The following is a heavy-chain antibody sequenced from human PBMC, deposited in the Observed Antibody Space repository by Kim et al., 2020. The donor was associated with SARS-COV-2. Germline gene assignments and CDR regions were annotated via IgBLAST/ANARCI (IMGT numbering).Heavy chain of an antibody. Sequence: SETLSLTCAVYGGSFSGYYWSWIRQPPGKGLEWIGEINHSGSTNYNPSLKSRVTISVDTSKNQFSLKLSSVTAADTAVYYCKVSIAAADYWGQGTLVTVS. V-gene: IGHV4-34*01. J-gene: IGHJ4*02. CDR2: INHSGST. D-gene: IGHD6-13*01. CDR1: GGSFSGYY. CDR3: KVSIAAADY.